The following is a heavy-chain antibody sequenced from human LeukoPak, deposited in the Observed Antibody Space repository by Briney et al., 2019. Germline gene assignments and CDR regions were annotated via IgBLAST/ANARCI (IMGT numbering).Heavy chain of an antibody. CDR3: ARGSIYYGDSSAYFDY. V-gene: IGHV4-34*01. CDR2: INHRGST. J-gene: IGHJ4*02. CDR1: SESFSGYF. Sequence: SETLSLTCGVYSESFSGYFWTYIRQPPGGGLGLVGDINHRGSTNYNPSLKSRVTISVDTSKNQFSLRLTSVTAADTAVYYCARGSIYYGDSSAYFDYWGQGSLVTVSS. D-gene: IGHD3-22*01.